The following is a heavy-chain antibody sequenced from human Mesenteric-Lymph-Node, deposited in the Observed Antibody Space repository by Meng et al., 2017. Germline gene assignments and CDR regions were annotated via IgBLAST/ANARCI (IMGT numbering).Heavy chain of an antibody. D-gene: IGHD2-15*01. J-gene: IGHJ4*02. V-gene: IGHV1-69*06. CDR3: ARGQDCSGGSCYLYYFDY. CDR2: IIPIFGTA. CDR1: GGTFSSYA. Sequence: QVQLVQSGAEVKKPGSSVKVSCKASGGTFSSYAISWVRQAPGQGLEWMGGIIPIFGTANYAQKFQGRVTITADKSTSTAYMELSSLRSEDTAVYYCARGQDCSGGSCYLYYFDYWGQGTLVTVSS.